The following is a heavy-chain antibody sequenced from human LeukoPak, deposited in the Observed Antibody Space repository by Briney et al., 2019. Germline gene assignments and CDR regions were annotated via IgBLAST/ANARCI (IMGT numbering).Heavy chain of an antibody. CDR1: GFTVSNNY. CDR2: ISSSSSYI. V-gene: IGHV3-21*06. Sequence: GGSLRLSCAASGFTVSNNYMNWVRQAPGKGLEWVSSISSSSSYIYYADSVKGRFTISRDNAKNLLYLQMNSLRAEDTAVYYCARDLETLSYDSSGYDYWGQGTLVTVSS. D-gene: IGHD3-22*01. J-gene: IGHJ4*02. CDR3: ARDLETLSYDSSGYDY.